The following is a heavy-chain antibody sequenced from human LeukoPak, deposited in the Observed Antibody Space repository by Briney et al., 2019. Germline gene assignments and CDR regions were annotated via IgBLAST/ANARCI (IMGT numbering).Heavy chain of an antibody. D-gene: IGHD6-13*01. CDR3: ARERRSSSPGEQQLVRAFDI. J-gene: IGHJ3*02. CDR1: GYTFTNYA. V-gene: IGHV7-4-1*02. CDR2: INTNIGNP. Sequence: ASVKVSCKASGYTFTNYAMNWVRQAPGQGLEWMGWINTNIGNPTYAQGFTGRFVFSLDTSVSTAYLQISSLKAEDTAMYYCARERRSSSPGEQQLVRAFDIWGQGTMVTVSS.